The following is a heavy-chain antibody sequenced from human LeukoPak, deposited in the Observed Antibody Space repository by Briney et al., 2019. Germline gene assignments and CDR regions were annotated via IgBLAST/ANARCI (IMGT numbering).Heavy chain of an antibody. V-gene: IGHV3-21*06. Sequence: GESLRLSCAASGFTFSYYSMNWVRQAPGKGLEWVSSISESGAHTFYADSVKGRFIVSRDNAQNSLYLEMNSLRLEDTAVYYCAKDMTTVVTPYYYYYMDVWGKGTPVTVSS. D-gene: IGHD4-23*01. J-gene: IGHJ6*03. CDR3: AKDMTTVVTPYYYYYMDV. CDR1: GFTFSYYS. CDR2: ISESGAHT.